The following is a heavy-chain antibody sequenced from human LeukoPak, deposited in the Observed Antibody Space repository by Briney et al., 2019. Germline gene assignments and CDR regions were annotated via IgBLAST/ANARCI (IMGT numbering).Heavy chain of an antibody. CDR1: GFTFSSNY. J-gene: IGHJ4*02. CDR2: IYSGGST. CDR3: ASVGGYYNAPFDY. D-gene: IGHD3-10*01. Sequence: PGGSLRLSCAASGFTFSSNYMSWARQAPGKGLEWVSVIYSGGSTYYADSVKGRFTISRDNSKNMLYLQMNSLRAEDTAVYYCASVGGYYNAPFDYWGQGTLVTVSS. V-gene: IGHV3-53*01.